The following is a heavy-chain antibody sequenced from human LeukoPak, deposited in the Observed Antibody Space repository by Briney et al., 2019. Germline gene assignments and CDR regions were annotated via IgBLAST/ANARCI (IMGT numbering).Heavy chain of an antibody. CDR1: GYTFTGYY. D-gene: IGHD1-26*01. V-gene: IGHV1-2*02. CDR3: ARGGRWELPPASYLIDY. Sequence: ASVKVSCKASGYTFTGYYMHWVRQAPGQGLEWMGWINPNSGGTNYAQKFQGRVTMTRDTSISTAYMELSRLRSDDTAVYYCARGGRWELPPASYLIDYWGQGTLVTVSS. J-gene: IGHJ4*02. CDR2: INPNSGGT.